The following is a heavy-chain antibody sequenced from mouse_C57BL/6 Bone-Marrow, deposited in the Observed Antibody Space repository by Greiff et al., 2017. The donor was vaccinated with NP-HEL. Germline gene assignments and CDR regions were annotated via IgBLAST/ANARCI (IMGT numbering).Heavy chain of an antibody. V-gene: IGHV1-69*01. CDR3: ARSGWFAY. Sequence: VQLQQPGAELVMPGASVKLSCKASGYTFTSYWMPWVKQRPGQGLEWIGEIDPSDSYTNYNQKFKGKATLTVDKSSSTAYMQLSSLTSEDSAVYYCARSGWFAYWGQGTLVTVSA. D-gene: IGHD1-3*01. CDR2: IDPSDSYT. J-gene: IGHJ3*01. CDR1: GYTFTSYW.